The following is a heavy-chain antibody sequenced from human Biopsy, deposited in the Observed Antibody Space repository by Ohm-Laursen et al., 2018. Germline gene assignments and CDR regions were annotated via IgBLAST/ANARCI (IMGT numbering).Heavy chain of an antibody. CDR2: FRFEART. CDR1: GGSISNYF. CDR3: ALGGGSYVNFDY. J-gene: IGHJ4*02. D-gene: IGHD1-26*01. Sequence: SDTLSLTCAVSGGSISNYFWTWIRQPPGKGLEWIGYFRFEARTSYNSSLKSRVTISADTSKNQFSLRLSSVTAADTAVYYCALGGGSYVNFDYWGQGTLVTVSS. V-gene: IGHV4-59*07.